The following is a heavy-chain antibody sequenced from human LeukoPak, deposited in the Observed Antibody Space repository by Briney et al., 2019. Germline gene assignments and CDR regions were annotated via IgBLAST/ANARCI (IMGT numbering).Heavy chain of an antibody. D-gene: IGHD3-10*01. CDR1: GFTFSSYA. Sequence: GGSLRLSCAASGFTFSSYAMHWVRQAPGKGLEWVAVISYDGSNKYYADSVKGRFTISRDNSKNTLYLQMNSLRAEDTAVYYCARGADYYGSGSIGGPIDYWGQGTLVTVSS. CDR2: ISYDGSNK. CDR3: ARGADYYGSGSIGGPIDY. V-gene: IGHV3-30-3*01. J-gene: IGHJ4*02.